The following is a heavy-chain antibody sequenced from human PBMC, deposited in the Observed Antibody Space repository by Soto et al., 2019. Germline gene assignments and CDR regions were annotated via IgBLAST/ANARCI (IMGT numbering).Heavy chain of an antibody. CDR3: AREGGCLSGSYPPSSYYYMEV. Sequence: QVQLVESGGGLVKPGGSLRLSCAGSGFTFSDYYINWIRQAPGKGLEWVSYVSTRGSTVYYADSVEGRFTIFRDNAENSLYLQMNGLRPEDRAFNSCAREGGCLSGSYPPSSYYYMEVWGKGTTVT. D-gene: IGHD3-9*01. CDR2: VSTRGSTV. J-gene: IGHJ6*03. V-gene: IGHV3-11*01. CDR1: GFTFSDYY.